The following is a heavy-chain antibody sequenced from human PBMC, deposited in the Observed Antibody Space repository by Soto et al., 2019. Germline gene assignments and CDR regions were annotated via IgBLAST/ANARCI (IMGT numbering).Heavy chain of an antibody. CDR2: IDPSDSYT. Sequence: GESLKISCKGSGYSLTSYWISWVRQMPGKGLEWIGRIDPSDSYTNYSPSFQGHVTISADKSISTAYLQWSSLKASDTAMYYCASLNYGEARLDYWGQGTLVTVSS. V-gene: IGHV5-10-1*01. CDR3: ASLNYGEARLDY. D-gene: IGHD4-17*01. J-gene: IGHJ4*02. CDR1: GYSLTSYW.